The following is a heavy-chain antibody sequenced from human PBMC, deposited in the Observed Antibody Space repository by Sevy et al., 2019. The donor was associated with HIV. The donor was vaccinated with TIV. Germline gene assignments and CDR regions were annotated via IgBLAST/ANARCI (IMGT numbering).Heavy chain of an antibody. CDR1: GFTFSSYA. CDR2: ISGSGGST. CDR3: AKDRFVVVTPNWFDP. V-gene: IGHV3-23*01. Sequence: GGSLRLSCAASGFTFSSYAMSWVRQAPGKGLEWVSAISGSGGSTYYAASVKGRFTISRDNSKNTLYLQMNSLRAEDTAVYYCAKDRFVVVTPNWFDPWGQGTLVTVSS. D-gene: IGHD2-21*02. J-gene: IGHJ5*02.